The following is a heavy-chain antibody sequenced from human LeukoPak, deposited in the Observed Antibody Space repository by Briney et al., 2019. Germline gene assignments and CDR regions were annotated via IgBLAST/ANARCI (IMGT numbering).Heavy chain of an antibody. CDR3: ARDENYGDYLGAFDI. D-gene: IGHD4-17*01. Sequence: SETLSLTCAVYGGSFSGYYWSWIRQPPGKGLEWIGEINHSGSTNYNPSLKSRVTISVDTSKNQFSLKLSSVTAADTAVYYCARDENYGDYLGAFDIWGQGTMVTVSS. CDR2: INHSGST. V-gene: IGHV4-34*01. J-gene: IGHJ3*02. CDR1: GGSFSGYY.